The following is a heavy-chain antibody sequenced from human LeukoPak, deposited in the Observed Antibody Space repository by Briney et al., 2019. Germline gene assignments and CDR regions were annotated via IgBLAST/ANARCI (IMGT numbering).Heavy chain of an antibody. CDR3: AREGLTNAYKPLGY. D-gene: IGHD5-24*01. CDR2: IKQSENT. J-gene: IGHJ4*02. V-gene: IGHV4-34*01. CDR1: GGSFSAYY. Sequence: KPSETLSLTCAVYGGSFSAYYWTSVRQPPGMGLEWIGEIKQSENTNYNPSLKSRVTISIDTSKNQISLKLTSVTAADTAVYYCAREGLTNAYKPLGYWSQGTLVTVSS.